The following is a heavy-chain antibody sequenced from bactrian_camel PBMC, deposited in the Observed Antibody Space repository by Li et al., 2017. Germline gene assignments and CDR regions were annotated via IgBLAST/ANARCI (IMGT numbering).Heavy chain of an antibody. J-gene: IGHJ4*01. CDR3: AACPSALRVGARTLPTSFNY. CDR2: IDIFGDT. V-gene: IGHV3S57*01. D-gene: IGHD5*01. Sequence: ESGGGSVQSGGSLRLSCIASSYTPSSAWFRQAPGEEREEVATIDIFGDTDYADSVKGRFTISRDSAKNTLYLQMNSLKPEDTAVYYCAACPSALRVGARTLPTSFNYWGQGTQVTVS. CDR1: SYTPSS.